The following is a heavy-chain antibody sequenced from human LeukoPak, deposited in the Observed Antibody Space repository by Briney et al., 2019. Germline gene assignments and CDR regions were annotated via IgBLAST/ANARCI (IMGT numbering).Heavy chain of an antibody. J-gene: IGHJ4*02. CDR2: IYPGDSDT. V-gene: IGHV5-51*01. CDR3: ARLWDSSSSPPHY. D-gene: IGHD6-6*01. Sequence: GESLKISCQGSGYNFPSYWIGWVRQMPGKGLEWMGIIYPGDSDTRYSPSFQGQVTISADKSISTAYLQWSSLKASDTAMYYCARLWDSSSSPPHYWGQGTLVTVSS. CDR1: GYNFPSYW.